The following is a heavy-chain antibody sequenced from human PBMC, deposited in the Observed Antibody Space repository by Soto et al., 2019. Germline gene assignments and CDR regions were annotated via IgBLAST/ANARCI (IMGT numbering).Heavy chain of an antibody. CDR2: IWYDGSNK. J-gene: IGHJ4*02. CDR1: GFTFGSYG. D-gene: IGHD4-17*01. Sequence: GGSLRLSCAASGFTFGSYGMHWVRQAPGKGLEWVAVIWYDGSNKYYADSVKGRFTISRDNDKSSIYLQMNSLRADDTAVYYCANIHYGSLDYWGQGTLVTVSS. V-gene: IGHV3-33*03. CDR3: ANIHYGSLDY.